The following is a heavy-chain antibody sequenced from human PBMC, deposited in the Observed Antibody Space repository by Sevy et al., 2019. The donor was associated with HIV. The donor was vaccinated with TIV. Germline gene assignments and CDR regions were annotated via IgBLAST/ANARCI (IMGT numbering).Heavy chain of an antibody. D-gene: IGHD2-15*01. Sequence: GGSLRLSCAASGFTFHMYTMNWVRQAPGKGLEWVSSISSSSRSTYYADSVEGRFTISRDKSKNTLYLQMNSLTAEDTAVYFCAKGDRTFYGLDVWGQGTTVTVSS. CDR2: ISSSSRST. V-gene: IGHV3-21*04. J-gene: IGHJ6*02. CDR3: AKGDRTFYGLDV. CDR1: GFTFHMYT.